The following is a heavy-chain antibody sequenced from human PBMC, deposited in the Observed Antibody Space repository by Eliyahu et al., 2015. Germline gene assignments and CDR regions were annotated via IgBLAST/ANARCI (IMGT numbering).Heavy chain of an antibody. Sequence: EVQLAESGGALVQPGXXLXLXCAASGFSISDYWMGWFRQAPGKGLQWVASIKRDGSETYYGDFVKGRFTITRDNAKNSLFLQMNSLTVEDTAFYYCARAGQITAFDFWGQGSLVTVSS. CDR2: IKRDGSET. CDR3: ARAGQITAFDF. J-gene: IGHJ4*02. V-gene: IGHV3-7*01. D-gene: IGHD6-6*01. CDR1: GFSISDYW.